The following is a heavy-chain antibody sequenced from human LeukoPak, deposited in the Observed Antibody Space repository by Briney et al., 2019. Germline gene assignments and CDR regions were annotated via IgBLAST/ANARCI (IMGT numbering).Heavy chain of an antibody. V-gene: IGHV5-51*01. CDR3: ARYCSGGSCYPYYGMDV. J-gene: IGHJ6*04. Sequence: GESLKIPCKGSGYSFTSYWIGWVRQMPGKGLEWMGIIYPGDSDTRYSPSFQGQVTISADKSISTAYLQWSSLKASDTAMYYCARYCSGGSCYPYYGMDVWGKGTTVTVSS. CDR1: GYSFTSYW. CDR2: IYPGDSDT. D-gene: IGHD2-15*01.